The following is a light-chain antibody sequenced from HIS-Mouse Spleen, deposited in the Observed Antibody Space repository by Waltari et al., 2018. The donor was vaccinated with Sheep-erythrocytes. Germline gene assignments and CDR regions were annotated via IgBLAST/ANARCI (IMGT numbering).Light chain of an antibody. CDR3: QQSYSTPQFT. CDR2: AAS. V-gene: IGKV1-39*01. CDR1: QSISSY. J-gene: IGKJ4*01. Sequence: DIQMTQSPSSLSASVGDRVPITCRASQSISSYLNWYQQKPGKAPKLLIYAASSLQSGVPSRFSGSGSGTDFTLTISSLQPEDFATYYCQQSYSTPQFTFGGGTKVEIK.